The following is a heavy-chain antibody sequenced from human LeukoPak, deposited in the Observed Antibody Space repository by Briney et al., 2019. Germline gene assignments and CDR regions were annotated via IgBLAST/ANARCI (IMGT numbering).Heavy chain of an antibody. CDR3: ARVKVRYSSGDDAFDI. CDR1: GFTFSSYS. J-gene: IGHJ3*02. Sequence: GGSLRLSCAASGFTFSSYSMNWVRQAPGKGLEWVSSISSSSSYIYYADSVKGRFTISRDNAKNSLYLQMNSLRDEDTAVYYCARVKVRYSSGDDAFDIWGQGTMVTVSS. D-gene: IGHD6-19*01. CDR2: ISSSSSYI. V-gene: IGHV3-21*01.